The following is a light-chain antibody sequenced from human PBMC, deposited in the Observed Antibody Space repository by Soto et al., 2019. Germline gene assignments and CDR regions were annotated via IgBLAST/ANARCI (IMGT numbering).Light chain of an antibody. Sequence: EIVLTQSPGTVSLSPGERATLSCRASQSVTSSYLAWYQQKPGQAPRLLIYGASSRATGIPDRFSGSGSGTDFTLTITRLEPDDFAVYYCHHYGSSPRTFGPRTKVEIK. V-gene: IGKV3-20*01. J-gene: IGKJ1*01. CDR2: GAS. CDR1: QSVTSSY. CDR3: HHYGSSPRT.